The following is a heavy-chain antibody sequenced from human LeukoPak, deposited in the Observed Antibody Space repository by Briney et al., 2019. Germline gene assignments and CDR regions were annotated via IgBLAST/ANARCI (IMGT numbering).Heavy chain of an antibody. D-gene: IGHD2-15*01. Sequence: SVKVSCKASGGTFSSYAISWVRQAPGQGLEWMGRIIPIFGTANYAQKFQGRVTITTDESTSTAYMELSSLRSEDTDVYYCARDQGLICSGGSCRYGPRSPYYFDYWGQGTLVTVSS. CDR2: IIPIFGTA. CDR3: ARDQGLICSGGSCRYGPRSPYYFDY. J-gene: IGHJ4*02. V-gene: IGHV1-69*05. CDR1: GGTFSSYA.